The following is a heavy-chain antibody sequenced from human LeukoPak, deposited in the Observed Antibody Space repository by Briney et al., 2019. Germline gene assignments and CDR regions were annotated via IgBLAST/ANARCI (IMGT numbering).Heavy chain of an antibody. J-gene: IGHJ4*02. D-gene: IGHD2-21*01. CDR3: ARYLYCGGVDY. CDR2: IYYSGST. V-gene: IGHV4-39*01. Sequence: SETLSLTCTVSGGSISSSSYYWGWIRQPPGKGLEWIGSIYYSGSTYYNPSLKSRVTISVDTSKNQFSLKLSSVTAADTAVYYCARYLYCGGVDYWGQGTLVTVSS. CDR1: GGSISSSSYY.